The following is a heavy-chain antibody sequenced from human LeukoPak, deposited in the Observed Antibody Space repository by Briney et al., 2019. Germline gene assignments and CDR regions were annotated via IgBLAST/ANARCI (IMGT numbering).Heavy chain of an antibody. CDR3: SGSGSYYSDY. J-gene: IGHJ4*02. Sequence: GGSLRLSCAASGFTVSNNYMSWARQAPGKGLEWVSVIYAGGSTYYADSVKGRFTSSRDNSKNTLYLQMNSLRAEDTAVYYCSGSGSYYSDYWGQGTLVTVSS. CDR2: IYAGGST. CDR1: GFTVSNNY. D-gene: IGHD3-10*01. V-gene: IGHV3-66*01.